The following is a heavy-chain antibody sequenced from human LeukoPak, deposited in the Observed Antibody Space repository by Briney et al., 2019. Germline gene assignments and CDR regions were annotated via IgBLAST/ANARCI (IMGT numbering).Heavy chain of an antibody. Sequence: GGSLSLSCAASGFTVSSNYMSWVRQAPGKGLEWVSVIYSGGSTYYADSVKGRFTISRDNSKNTLYLQMNSLRAEDTAVYYCARGGDGDYAYYYGMDVWGQGTTVTVSS. J-gene: IGHJ6*02. CDR2: IYSGGST. CDR3: ARGGDGDYAYYYGMDV. V-gene: IGHV3-53*01. CDR1: GFTVSSNY. D-gene: IGHD4-17*01.